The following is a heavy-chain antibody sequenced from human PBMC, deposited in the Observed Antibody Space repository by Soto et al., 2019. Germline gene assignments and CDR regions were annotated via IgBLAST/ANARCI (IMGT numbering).Heavy chain of an antibody. V-gene: IGHV4-59*01. D-gene: IGHD6-19*01. Sequence: SETLSLTCTVSGGSISDYYWSWIRQPPGKGLEWTGYIHYSGSTNYNPSLKSRVNISLHTSKTQFSLKLSSVTAADAAVYYCAMSKQWLGHNWFDPWGQGTLVTVSS. J-gene: IGHJ5*02. CDR2: IHYSGST. CDR1: GGSISDYY. CDR3: AMSKQWLGHNWFDP.